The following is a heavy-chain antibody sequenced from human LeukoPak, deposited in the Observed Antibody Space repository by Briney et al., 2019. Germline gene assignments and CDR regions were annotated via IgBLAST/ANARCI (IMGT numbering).Heavy chain of an antibody. V-gene: IGHV4-59*08. D-gene: IGHD3-22*01. CDR3: ARLYHDSSGYYYGY. Sequence: SETLSLTCTVSGGSISSYYWSWIRQPPGKGLEWIGYIYYGGSTNYNPSLKSRVTISVDTSKNQFSLKLSSVTAADTAVYYCARLYHDSSGYYYGYWGQGTLVTVSS. CDR2: IYYGGST. CDR1: GGSISSYY. J-gene: IGHJ4*02.